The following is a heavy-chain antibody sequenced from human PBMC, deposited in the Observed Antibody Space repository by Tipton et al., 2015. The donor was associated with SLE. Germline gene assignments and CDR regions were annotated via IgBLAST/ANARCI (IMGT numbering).Heavy chain of an antibody. CDR1: GASITSAGYY. D-gene: IGHD2-15*01. Sequence: TLSLTCTVSGASITSAGYYWSWMRHHPGKGLEWIGNIYFSGTTYYNPSLRCRVSISVDTSKDQFSLNLASVTAADTGVYFCALEDEGEVQHWGQGTLGTASS. CDR2: IYFSGTT. CDR3: ALEDEGEVQH. V-gene: IGHV4-31*03. J-gene: IGHJ1*01.